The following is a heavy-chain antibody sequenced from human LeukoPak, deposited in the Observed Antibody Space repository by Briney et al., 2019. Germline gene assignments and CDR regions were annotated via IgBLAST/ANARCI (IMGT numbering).Heavy chain of an antibody. V-gene: IGHV3-30-3*02. D-gene: IGHD6-6*01. CDR1: GFTFSSYA. J-gene: IGHJ4*02. Sequence: GGSLRLSCAASGFTFSSYAMHWVRQAPGKGLEWVAVISDDGSNKYYADSVKGRFTISRDNSKNTLYLQMNSLRAEDTAVYYCAKLGQLVPENWGQGALVTVSS. CDR3: AKLGQLVPEN. CDR2: ISDDGSNK.